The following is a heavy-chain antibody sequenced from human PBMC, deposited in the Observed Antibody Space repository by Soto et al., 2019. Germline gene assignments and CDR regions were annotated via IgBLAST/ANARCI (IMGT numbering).Heavy chain of an antibody. CDR3: TTWGTAAGFNN. J-gene: IGHJ4*02. CDR2: LHHSGST. D-gene: IGHD6-13*01. Sequence: PSETLSLTCFVSGYYITTGYHWGWIRQPPGKGLEWIGSLHHSGSTYYNPSLRSRITTSVDKSKNQFSLKLSSVTAADTAVYYCTTWGTAAGFNNWGQGTQVTVSS. CDR1: GYYITTGYH. V-gene: IGHV4-38-2*01.